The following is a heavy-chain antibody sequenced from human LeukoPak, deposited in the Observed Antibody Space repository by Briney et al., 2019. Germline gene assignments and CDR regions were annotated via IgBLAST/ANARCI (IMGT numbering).Heavy chain of an antibody. J-gene: IGHJ6*03. Sequence: SDTLSLTCSVSGDSISSSSSYWGWIRQPPGKGLEWIGSIYYSGSTYYHPSLKSRVTISVDTSKNQFSLKLSSVTAADTAVYYCARGGPPRGVIYYYYMDVWGKGTTVTVSS. V-gene: IGHV4-39*07. CDR3: ARGGPPRGVIYYYYMDV. CDR2: IYYSGST. CDR1: GDSISSSSSY. D-gene: IGHD3-10*01.